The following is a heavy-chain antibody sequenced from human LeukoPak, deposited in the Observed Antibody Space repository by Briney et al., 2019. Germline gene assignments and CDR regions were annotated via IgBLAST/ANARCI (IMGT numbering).Heavy chain of an antibody. J-gene: IGHJ4*02. CDR3: STLTSRGLSDS. CDR1: GFTFTNAW. Sequence: GGSLRLSCAASGFTFTNAWMNWVRQAPGKGLEWVGRIKSKADGETIDYAAPVKGRFTFSRDDSKNMLYPQMNSLKSEDTAVYYCSTLTSRGLSDSWGQGTPVTVSS. D-gene: IGHD1-20*01. V-gene: IGHV3-15*07. CDR2: IKSKADGETI.